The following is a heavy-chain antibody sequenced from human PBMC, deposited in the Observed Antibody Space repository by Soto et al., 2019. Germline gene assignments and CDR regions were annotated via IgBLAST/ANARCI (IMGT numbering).Heavy chain of an antibody. CDR3: AREGQLGY. D-gene: IGHD6-6*01. CDR2: ISGYGDT. Sequence: QVQLVQSGAEVKKPGASVQVSCKASGYSFTNYGFSWVRQAPGQGLEWMGWISGYGDTNYAQKFQGRVTMTTDTSTSTAYMELRSLISDDTAAYYCAREGQLGYWGQGTVVTVSS. J-gene: IGHJ4*02. CDR1: GYSFTNYG. V-gene: IGHV1-18*01.